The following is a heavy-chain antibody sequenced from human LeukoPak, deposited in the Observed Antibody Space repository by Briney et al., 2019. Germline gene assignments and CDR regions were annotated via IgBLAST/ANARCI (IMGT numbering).Heavy chain of an antibody. Sequence: PGGSLRLSCAASGFPFSSYAMHWVRQAPGKGLEWVSGISNAGDRTYYADSVKGRFTISRDNSKRTLLLQVNSLRVEDTAVYFCARAAGWFDPWGQGTLVIVSS. CDR1: GFPFSSYA. J-gene: IGHJ5*02. CDR3: ARAAGWFDP. V-gene: IGHV3-23*01. D-gene: IGHD1-14*01. CDR2: ISNAGDRT.